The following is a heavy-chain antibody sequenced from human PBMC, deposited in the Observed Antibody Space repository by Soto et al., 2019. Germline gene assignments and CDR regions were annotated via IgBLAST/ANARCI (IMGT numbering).Heavy chain of an antibody. CDR2: ISPLQGVT. D-gene: IGHD2-21*02. V-gene: IGHV1-69*02. J-gene: IGHJ4*02. Sequence: QVQLVQSGAEVKKPGSSVRVSCKTSGGTLNSYTLTWVRQAPGQGLEWVGRISPLQGVTSYAQKFQGRVTXXADKSTSTAYLELSSLTSEDTAVYYCASPGVTLDYWGQGTLVTVSS. CDR3: ASPGVTLDY. CDR1: GGTLNSYT.